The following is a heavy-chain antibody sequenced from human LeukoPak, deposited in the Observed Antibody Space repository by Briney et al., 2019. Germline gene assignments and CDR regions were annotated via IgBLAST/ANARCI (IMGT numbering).Heavy chain of an antibody. CDR3: ARHCRAVLVVPVARGDYFDY. CDR1: GGSITSYY. J-gene: IGHJ4*02. Sequence: SETLSLTCTVSGGSITSYYWSWIRQPPGKGLEWIGYIYYSGSPNYNPSLQSRVTISVDTSKNQFSLKLYSVTAADTAVYYCARHCRAVLVVPVARGDYFDYLGQGTLVTVSS. CDR2: IYYSGSP. V-gene: IGHV4-59*08. D-gene: IGHD2-2*01.